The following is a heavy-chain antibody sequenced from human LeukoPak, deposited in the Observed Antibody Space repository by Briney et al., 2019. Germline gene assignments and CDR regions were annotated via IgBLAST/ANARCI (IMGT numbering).Heavy chain of an antibody. CDR2: ISWNSGTI. J-gene: IGHJ1*01. CDR3: ARAYKDRSLAGKKEFFQH. V-gene: IGHV3-9*01. Sequence: GGSLRLSCAASGFTFDNYAMNWVRQVPGKGLEWISLISWNSGTIGYADSVKGRFTISRDNANNFLYLQMNSLRAEDSALYYCARAYKDRSLAGKKEFFQHWGQGTLVTVSS. CDR1: GFTFDNYA. D-gene: IGHD6-19*01.